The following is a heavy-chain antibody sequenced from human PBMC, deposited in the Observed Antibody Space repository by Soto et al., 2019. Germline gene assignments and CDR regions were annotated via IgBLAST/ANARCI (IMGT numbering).Heavy chain of an antibody. J-gene: IGHJ6*02. Sequence: PSETLSLTCTVSGGSISSYYWSWIRQPPGKGLEWIGYIYYSGSTNYNPSLKSRVTISVDTSKNQCSLKLSAVTAADTAVYYCATTVTAMVDYYGMDVWGQGTTVTVSS. CDR2: IYYSGST. CDR1: GGSISSYY. V-gene: IGHV4-59*01. CDR3: ATTVTAMVDYYGMDV. D-gene: IGHD5-18*01.